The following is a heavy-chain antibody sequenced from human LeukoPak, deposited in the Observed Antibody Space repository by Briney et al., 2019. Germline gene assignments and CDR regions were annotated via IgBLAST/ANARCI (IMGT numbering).Heavy chain of an antibody. D-gene: IGHD6-13*01. CDR1: GFTVSTNY. CDR3: ARGPVSTIWDNWFDP. V-gene: IGHV3-53*05. CDR2: ISSGGNP. J-gene: IGHJ5*02. Sequence: GGSLRLSCAAPGFTVSTNYMSWVRQAPGKGLEWVSVISSGGNPYSADSVKGRFTISRDNSKDTLYLQMNRLRPEDTAVYYCARGPVSTIWDNWFDPWGQGALVTVSS.